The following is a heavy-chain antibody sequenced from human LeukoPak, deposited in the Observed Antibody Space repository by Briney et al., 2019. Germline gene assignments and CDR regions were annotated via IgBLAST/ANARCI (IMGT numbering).Heavy chain of an antibody. CDR3: ARGEVDSGSYFYYDY. V-gene: IGHV1-46*01. J-gene: IGHJ4*02. D-gene: IGHD1-26*01. Sequence: ASVKVSCKASGYTFTSYYMHWVRQAPGQGLEWMGIINPSGGNTTYAQKFQGRVTMTRDTSTSTVYMELSSLRSEDTAVYFCARGEVDSGSYFYYDYWGQGTLVTVSS. CDR1: GYTFTSYY. CDR2: INPSGGNT.